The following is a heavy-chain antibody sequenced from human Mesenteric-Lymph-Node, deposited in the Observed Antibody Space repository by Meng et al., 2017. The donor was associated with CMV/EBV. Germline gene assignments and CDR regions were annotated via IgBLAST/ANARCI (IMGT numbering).Heavy chain of an antibody. J-gene: IGHJ5*02. CDR1: GFTFSSYW. CDR2: ISYDGSNK. V-gene: IGHV3-30-3*01. CDR3: ARGRTWFDP. Sequence: GGSLRLSCAASGFTFSSYWMTWVRQAPGKGLEWVAVISYDGSNKYYADSVKGRFTISRDNSKNTLYLQMNSLRAADTAVYYCARGRTWFDPWGQGTLVTVSS.